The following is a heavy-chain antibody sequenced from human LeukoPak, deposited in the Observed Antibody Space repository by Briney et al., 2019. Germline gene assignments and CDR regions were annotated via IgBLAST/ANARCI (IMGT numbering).Heavy chain of an antibody. CDR1: GGSFSGYY. V-gene: IGHV2-70*16. D-gene: IGHD6-19*01. J-gene: IGHJ5*02. CDR2: IDWDDDK. CDR3: ARIREAVAGGGFDP. Sequence: TLSLTCAVYGGSFSGYYWSWIRQPPGKALEWLARIDWDDDKFYSTSLKTRLTISKDTSKNQVVLTMTNMDPVDTATYYCARIREAVAGGGFDPWGQGTLVTVSS.